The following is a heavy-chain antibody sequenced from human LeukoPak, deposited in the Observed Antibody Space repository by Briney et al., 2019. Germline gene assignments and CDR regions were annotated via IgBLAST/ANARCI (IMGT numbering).Heavy chain of an antibody. J-gene: IGHJ4*02. Sequence: ASVKVSCKTSGYTFTNYGISWVRQAPGQGLEWMGWISAYNGNTNYAQKLQGRVTMTTDTSTSTAYMELRSLTSDDTAVYYCATETHFAHYGDYVGWGQGTLVTVSS. CDR1: GYTFTNYG. D-gene: IGHD4-17*01. V-gene: IGHV1-18*01. CDR2: ISAYNGNT. CDR3: ATETHFAHYGDYVG.